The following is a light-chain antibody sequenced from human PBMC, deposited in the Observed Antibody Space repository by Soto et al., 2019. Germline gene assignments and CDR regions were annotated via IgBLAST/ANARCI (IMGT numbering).Light chain of an antibody. CDR2: DAS. J-gene: IGKJ1*01. CDR1: QSVRNY. Sequence: EIVLTQSPGTMSLSPGERATLSCRASQSVRNYLAWYQQRPGQVPRLLIYDASNRATGIPARFSGSGSGTDFSLTISSLEPEDFAVYYCQQRSNWPWTFGHGTKVEIK. V-gene: IGKV3-11*01. CDR3: QQRSNWPWT.